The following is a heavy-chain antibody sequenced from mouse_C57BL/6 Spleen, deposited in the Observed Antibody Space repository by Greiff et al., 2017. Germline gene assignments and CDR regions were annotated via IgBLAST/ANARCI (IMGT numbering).Heavy chain of an antibody. CDR3: ARPTLQTGTGAMDY. CDR1: GYSITSGYY. J-gene: IGHJ4*01. V-gene: IGHV3-6*01. D-gene: IGHD4-1*01. Sequence: EVQLQQSGPGLVKPSQSLSLTCSVTGYSITSGYYWNWIRQFPGNKLEWMGYISYDGSNNYNPSLKNRISITRDTSKNQFFLKLNSVTTEDTATYYCARPTLQTGTGAMDYWGQGTSVTVSS. CDR2: ISYDGSN.